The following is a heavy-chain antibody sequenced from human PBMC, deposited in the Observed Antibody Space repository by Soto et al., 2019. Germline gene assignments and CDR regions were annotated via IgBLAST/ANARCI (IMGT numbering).Heavy chain of an antibody. CDR3: ARGPSPLYGSGSYVYYFDY. CDR1: GGSISSYY. J-gene: IGHJ4*02. CDR2: IYYSGST. V-gene: IGHV4-59*01. Sequence: SKTLSLTCTVSGGSISSYYWSWIRQPPGKLLEWIGYIYYSGSTNYNPSLKSRVTISVDTSKNQFSLKLSSVTAADPAGYYCARGPSPLYGSGSYVYYFDYWGQGTLVTVSS. D-gene: IGHD3-10*01.